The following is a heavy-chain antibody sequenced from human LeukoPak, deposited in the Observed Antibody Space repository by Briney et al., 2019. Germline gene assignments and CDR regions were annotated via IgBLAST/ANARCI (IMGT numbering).Heavy chain of an antibody. J-gene: IGHJ4*02. CDR1: GYTFTSYD. CDR3: ARDASRVVVVIDYFDY. Sequence: ASVKVSCKASGYTFTSYDINWVRQAPGQRLEWMGWINAGNGNTKYSQKFQGRVTITRDSSASTAYMELSSLRSEDTAVYYCARDASRVVVVIDYFDYWGQGTLVTVSS. V-gene: IGHV1-3*01. D-gene: IGHD3-22*01. CDR2: INAGNGNT.